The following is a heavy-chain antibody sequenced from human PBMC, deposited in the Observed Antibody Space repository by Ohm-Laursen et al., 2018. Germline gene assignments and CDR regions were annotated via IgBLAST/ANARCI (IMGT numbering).Heavy chain of an antibody. Sequence: SLRLSCSASGFTFSNYWMHWVRQAPGKGLLWVSRINTDGSDTTYADSVRGRLTISRDNAKNSLYLQMNSLRAEDTAVYYCARDRGGYSYGSYFDYWGQGTLVTVSS. CDR2: INTDGSDT. J-gene: IGHJ4*02. D-gene: IGHD5-18*01. V-gene: IGHV3-74*01. CDR1: GFTFSNYW. CDR3: ARDRGGYSYGSYFDY.